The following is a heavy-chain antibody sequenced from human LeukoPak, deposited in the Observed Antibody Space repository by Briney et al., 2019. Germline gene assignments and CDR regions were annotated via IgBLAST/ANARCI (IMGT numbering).Heavy chain of an antibody. CDR1: GYSFTSYW. D-gene: IGHD5-12*01. CDR2: IYPGDFDT. J-gene: IGHJ4*02. V-gene: IGHV5-51*01. CDR3: ARQFSGHDRDY. Sequence: GESLKISCKGSGYSFTSYWISWVRQMPGKGLEWMGIIYPGDFDTRYSPSFQGQVTISADKSINTAYLQWSSLKASDTAIYYCARQFSGHDRDYWGQGTLVTVSS.